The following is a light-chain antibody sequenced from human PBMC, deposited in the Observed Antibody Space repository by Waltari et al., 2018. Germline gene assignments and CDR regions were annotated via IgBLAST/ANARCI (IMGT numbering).Light chain of an antibody. CDR2: GAS. CDR1: PNNSNT. J-gene: IGKJ1*01. CDR3: QQCETFPDT. V-gene: IGKV3D-15*01. Sequence: ASPNNSNTLGWYQQKPGQAPKFLITGASIRASGIPDRFSGSGSGTDFSLTISRLQAEDVAVYYCQQCETFPDTFGQGTKVEIK.